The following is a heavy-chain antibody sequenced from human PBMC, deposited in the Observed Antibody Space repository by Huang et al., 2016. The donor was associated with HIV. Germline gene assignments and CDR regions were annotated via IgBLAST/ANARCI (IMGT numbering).Heavy chain of an antibody. J-gene: IGHJ4*02. D-gene: IGHD3-22*01. CDR2: ITWESAKI. V-gene: IGHV3-9*01. Sequence: EVQLVESGGGLVQPGRSLRLSCAASGFTFDNYVMHWVRQVPGKGLEWVSGITWESAKIGYADSVKGRFTSSRDNARSSLSLQMDSLRVEDTALYYCAKGKAYYDDSSGFDHWGQGTLVTVSS. CDR1: GFTFDNYV. CDR3: AKGKAYYDDSSGFDH.